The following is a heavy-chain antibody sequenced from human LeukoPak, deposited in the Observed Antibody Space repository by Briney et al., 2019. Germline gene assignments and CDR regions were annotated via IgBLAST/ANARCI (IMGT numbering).Heavy chain of an antibody. D-gene: IGHD6-13*01. J-gene: IGHJ4*02. CDR3: ARDMKSSWFLSQFDY. CDR2: IKQDGSEK. Sequence: GGSLRLSCAASGFTFSSSWMIWVRQAPGKGLEWVASIKQDGSEKYYVDSVKGRFTISRDNAKNSLYLQMNSLRAEDTAVYYCARDMKSSWFLSQFDYWGQGTLVTVSS. CDR1: GFTFSSSW. V-gene: IGHV3-7*01.